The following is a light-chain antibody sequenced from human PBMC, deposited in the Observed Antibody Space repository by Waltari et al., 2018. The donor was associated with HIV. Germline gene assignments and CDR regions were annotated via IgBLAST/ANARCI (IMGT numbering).Light chain of an antibody. CDR2: WAF. V-gene: IGKV4-1*01. Sequence: DIVMTQSPDSLAVSLGERATINCKSSQSLLFNDNNKHYLAWYQQKPGQSPTLLFYWAFTREFGVPDRFTGSGSGTDFTLTITSLQSEDVALYYCQQYYSVPWTFGQGTKVEIK. J-gene: IGKJ1*01. CDR3: QQYYSVPWT. CDR1: QSLLFNDNNKHY.